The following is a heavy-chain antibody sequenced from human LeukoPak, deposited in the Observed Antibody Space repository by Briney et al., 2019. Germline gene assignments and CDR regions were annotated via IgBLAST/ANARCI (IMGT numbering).Heavy chain of an antibody. CDR1: GFTFSSYG. CDR2: IWYDGSNK. CDR3: AKWKYGSDFGYFDY. V-gene: IGHV3-33*06. J-gene: IGHJ4*02. Sequence: GGSLRLSCAASGFTFSSYGMHWVRQAPGKGLEWVAVIWYDGSNKYYADSVKGRFTISRDNSKNTLYLQMNSLRAEDTAVYYCAKWKYGSDFGYFDYWGQGTLVTVSS. D-gene: IGHD3-10*01.